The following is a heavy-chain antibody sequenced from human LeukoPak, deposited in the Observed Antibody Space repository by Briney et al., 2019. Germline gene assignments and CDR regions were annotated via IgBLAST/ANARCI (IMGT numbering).Heavy chain of an antibody. V-gene: IGHV1-8*01. D-gene: IGHD4-17*01. CDR2: VSPNSGIT. CDR1: GYTFTNYD. J-gene: IGHJ4*02. Sequence: GASVKASCKASGYTFTNYDINWVRQATGQGLEWMGWVSPNSGITGYAQNFQGRVTMTGNASISTAYMELSSLTSEDTAVYYCATGRTTVSDYWGQGTLVTISS. CDR3: ATGRTTVSDY.